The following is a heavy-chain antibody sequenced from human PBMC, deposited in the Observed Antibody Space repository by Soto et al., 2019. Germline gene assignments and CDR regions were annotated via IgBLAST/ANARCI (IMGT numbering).Heavy chain of an antibody. CDR3: ARPITFGGVIVTPFDY. Sequence: GGSLRLSCAASGFTFSSYGMHWVRQAPGKGLEWVAVIWYDGSNKYYADSVKGRFTISRDNSKNTLYLQMNSLRAEDTAVYYCARPITFGGVIVTPFDYWGQGTLVTVA. CDR1: GFTFSSYG. J-gene: IGHJ4*02. CDR2: IWYDGSNK. V-gene: IGHV3-33*01. D-gene: IGHD3-16*02.